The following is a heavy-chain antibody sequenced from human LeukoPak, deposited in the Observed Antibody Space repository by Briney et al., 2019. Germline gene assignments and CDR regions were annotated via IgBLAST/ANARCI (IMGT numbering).Heavy chain of an antibody. CDR3: ARGGSHYDFWSGYYFEGGPFDY. V-gene: IGHV1-8*03. J-gene: IGHJ4*02. CDR2: MNPNSGNT. Sequence: GASVKVSCKASGYTFTGYYMHWVRQAPGQGREWMGWMNPNSGNTGYAQKFQGRVTITRNTSISTAYMELSSLRSEDTAVYYCARGGSHYDFWSGYYFEGGPFDYWGQGTLVTVSS. D-gene: IGHD3-3*01. CDR1: GYTFTGYY.